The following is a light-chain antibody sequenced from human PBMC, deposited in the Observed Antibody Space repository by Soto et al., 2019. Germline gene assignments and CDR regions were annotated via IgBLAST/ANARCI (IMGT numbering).Light chain of an antibody. CDR1: QDISKY. Sequence: DIQMTQSPSSLSPSVGDRVTITCQASQDISKYLNWYLQKPGKAPKLLIYDSSNLETVVSSRFSGSGSGTHFIFTISSLQPEDIATYYCQQYDNLPITFGQGTRLEIK. V-gene: IGKV1-33*01. J-gene: IGKJ5*01. CDR3: QQYDNLPIT. CDR2: DSS.